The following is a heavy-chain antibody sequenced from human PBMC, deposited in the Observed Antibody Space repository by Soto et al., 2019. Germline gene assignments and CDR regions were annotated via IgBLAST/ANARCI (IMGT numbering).Heavy chain of an antibody. Sequence: QVPLQESGPRLVRPSGTLSLTCTVSSGSITSANWWSWVRQPPGRGLEWIGEIYHSGSTNYNLSLKRRATLSVDKSQNQFSLRLSSVTAADTAIYYWAGRGGGVVLAATTPFDYWGQGTLVTVSS. D-gene: IGHD2-15*01. J-gene: IGHJ4*02. CDR3: AGRGGGVVLAATTPFDY. CDR1: SGSITSANW. V-gene: IGHV4-4*02. CDR2: IYHSGST.